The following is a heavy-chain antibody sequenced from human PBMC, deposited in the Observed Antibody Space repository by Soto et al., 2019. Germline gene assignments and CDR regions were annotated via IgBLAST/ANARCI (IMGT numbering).Heavy chain of an antibody. Sequence: PSETLSLTCTVSGGSIISYYWSWIRQPPGKGLEWIGYIYYSGSTNYNPSLKSRVTISVDTSKNQFSLKLSSVTAADTAVYYCARHYYGSGSYYNKNWFDPWGQGTLVTVSS. J-gene: IGHJ5*02. CDR2: IYYSGST. V-gene: IGHV4-59*08. D-gene: IGHD3-10*01. CDR3: ARHYYGSGSYYNKNWFDP. CDR1: GGSIISYY.